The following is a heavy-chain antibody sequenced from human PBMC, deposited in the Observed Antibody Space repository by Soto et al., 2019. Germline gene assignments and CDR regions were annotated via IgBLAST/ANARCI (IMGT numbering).Heavy chain of an antibody. CDR3: VRGRGFCYPSLDS. CDR1: GASISSDDYY. Sequence: SETLSLTCTVSGASISSDDYYWGWIRQPPGQGLEWIASMYNFWTSINSPSLQSRVSMSLDTSKSQFSLRLNSPTEADPAVYFRVRGRGFCYPSLDSWGQGALVTVS. CDR2: MYNFWTS. D-gene: IGHD5-18*01. V-gene: IGHV4-30-4*02. J-gene: IGHJ4*02.